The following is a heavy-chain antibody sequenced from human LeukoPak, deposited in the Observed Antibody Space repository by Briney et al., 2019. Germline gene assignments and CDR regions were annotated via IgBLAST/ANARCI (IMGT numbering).Heavy chain of an antibody. CDR2: ISSSSTYK. CDR3: YPHYYGSGNLNWSDP. Sequence: GGSLRLSCAASGFTFTNYSMNWVRQTPGKGLEWVSSISSSSTYKYYADSVKGRFTISRDNARNSLYLQMNSLRVDDTAVYYCYPHYYGSGNLNWSDPWGQGTLVTVSS. J-gene: IGHJ5*02. CDR1: GFTFTNYS. V-gene: IGHV3-21*01. D-gene: IGHD3-10*01.